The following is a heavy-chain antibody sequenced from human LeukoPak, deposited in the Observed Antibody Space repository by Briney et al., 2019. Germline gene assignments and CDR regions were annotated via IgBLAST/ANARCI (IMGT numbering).Heavy chain of an antibody. CDR3: VRVKYSSGWSDSLNWFDP. V-gene: IGHV1-18*01. Sequence: GASVKVSCKASGYTFTSYGISWVRQAPGQGLEWMGWISVYNGNTNYAQKFQGRVTMTTDTSTSTAYMELWSLRSDDTAVYYCVRVKYSSGWSDSLNWFDPWGQGTLVTVSS. J-gene: IGHJ5*02. D-gene: IGHD6-19*01. CDR2: ISVYNGNT. CDR1: GYTFTSYG.